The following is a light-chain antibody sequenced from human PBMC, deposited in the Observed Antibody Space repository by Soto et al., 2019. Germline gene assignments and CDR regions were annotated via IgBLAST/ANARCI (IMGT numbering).Light chain of an antibody. CDR1: SSDVGGYNY. Sequence: QSALTQPRSVSGSPGQSVTISCTGTSSDVGGYNYVSWYQQHPGKAPKLMIYDVSKRPSGVPDRFSGSKSGNTASLTISGLQAEDETDYYCCSYAGRYLFGTGTKLTVL. V-gene: IGLV2-11*01. CDR3: CSYAGRYL. CDR2: DVS. J-gene: IGLJ1*01.